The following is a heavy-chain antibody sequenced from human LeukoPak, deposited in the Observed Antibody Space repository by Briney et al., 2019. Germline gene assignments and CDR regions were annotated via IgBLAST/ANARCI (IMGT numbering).Heavy chain of an antibody. D-gene: IGHD6-6*01. Sequence: PGGSLRLSCAASGFTFSSYEMNWVRQAPGEGLEWVSYISSSGSTIYYADSVKGRFTISRDNAKNSLYLQMNSLRAEDTAVYYCARVKQLVRFFDYWGQGTLVTVSS. J-gene: IGHJ4*02. CDR1: GFTFSSYE. CDR3: ARVKQLVRFFDY. V-gene: IGHV3-48*03. CDR2: ISSSGSTI.